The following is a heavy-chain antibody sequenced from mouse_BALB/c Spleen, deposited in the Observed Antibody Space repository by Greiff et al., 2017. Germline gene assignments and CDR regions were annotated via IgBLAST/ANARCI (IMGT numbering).Heavy chain of an antibody. Sequence: EVKLMESGGGLVQPGGSRKLSCAASGFTFSDYGMAWVRQAPGKGPEWVAFISNLAYSIYYADTVTGRFTISRENAKNTLYLEMSSLRSEDTAMYYCARGGDYYFDYWGQGTTLTVSS. CDR3: ARGGDYYFDY. J-gene: IGHJ2*01. CDR1: GFTFSDYG. CDR2: ISNLAYSI. V-gene: IGHV5-15*02.